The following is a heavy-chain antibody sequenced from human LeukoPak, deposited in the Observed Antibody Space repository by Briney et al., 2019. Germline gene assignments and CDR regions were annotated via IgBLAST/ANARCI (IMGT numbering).Heavy chain of an antibody. CDR3: ARVAGYQGSSGYFSY. Sequence: ASVKVSSKASGYTFTSYYMHWVRQAPGQGLEWMGIINPSGGSTSYAQKFQGRVTMTRDTSTSTVYMELSSLRSEDTAVYYCARVAGYQGSSGYFSYWGQGTLVTVSS. D-gene: IGHD3-22*01. CDR1: GYTFTSYY. J-gene: IGHJ4*02. V-gene: IGHV1-46*01. CDR2: INPSGGST.